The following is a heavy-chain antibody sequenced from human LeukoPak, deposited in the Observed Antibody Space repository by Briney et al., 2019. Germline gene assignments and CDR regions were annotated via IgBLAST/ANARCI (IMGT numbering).Heavy chain of an antibody. D-gene: IGHD3-22*01. J-gene: IGHJ4*02. CDR1: GFTFDDYA. Sequence: GGSLRLSCAASGFTFDDYAMPWVRQAPGKGLEWVSGISWNSGSIGYADSVKGRFTISRDNAKNSLYLQMNSLRAEDTALYYCAKDSYYDSSGYPDYWGQGTLVTVSS. CDR2: ISWNSGSI. CDR3: AKDSYYDSSGYPDY. V-gene: IGHV3-9*01.